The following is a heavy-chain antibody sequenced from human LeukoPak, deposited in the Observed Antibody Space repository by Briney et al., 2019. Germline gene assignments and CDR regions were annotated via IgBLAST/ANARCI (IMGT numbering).Heavy chain of an antibody. J-gene: IGHJ4*02. Sequence: ASVKVSCKASGGTFSSYTISWVRQAPGQGLEWMGWISAYNGNTNYAQKLQGRVTMTTDTSTSTAYMELRSLRSDDTAVYYCARGPGTYSSGWYYFDYWGQGTLVTASS. V-gene: IGHV1-18*01. D-gene: IGHD6-19*01. CDR3: ARGPGTYSSGWYYFDY. CDR1: GGTFSSYT. CDR2: ISAYNGNT.